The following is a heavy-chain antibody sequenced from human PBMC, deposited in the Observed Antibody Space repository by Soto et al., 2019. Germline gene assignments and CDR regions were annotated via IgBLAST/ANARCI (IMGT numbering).Heavy chain of an antibody. J-gene: IGHJ6*02. D-gene: IGHD3-3*01. CDR2: IKSKTDGGTT. V-gene: IGHV3-15*07. Sequence: GGSLRLSCAASGFTFSNAWMNWVRQAPGKGLEWVGRIKSKTDGGTTDYAAPVKGRFTISRDDSKNTLYLQMNSLKTEDTAVYYCTTPNYDFWSGYSYDTRYYYYYGMDVWGQGTTVTVSS. CDR3: TTPNYDFWSGYSYDTRYYYYYGMDV. CDR1: GFTFSNAW.